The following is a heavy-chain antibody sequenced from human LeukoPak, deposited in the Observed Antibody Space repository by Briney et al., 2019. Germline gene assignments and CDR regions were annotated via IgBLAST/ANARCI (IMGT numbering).Heavy chain of an antibody. D-gene: IGHD6-19*01. J-gene: IGHJ2*01. Sequence: GGSLRLSCAASGFTFDDYAMHWVRQAPGKGLEWVSGISWNSGSIGYADSVKGRFTISIDNAKNSLHLQMNSLRAEDTALYYCAKDIAVAGMTFWYFDLWGRGNLGPVFS. CDR1: GFTFDDYA. CDR3: AKDIAVAGMTFWYFDL. CDR2: ISWNSGSI. V-gene: IGHV3-9*01.